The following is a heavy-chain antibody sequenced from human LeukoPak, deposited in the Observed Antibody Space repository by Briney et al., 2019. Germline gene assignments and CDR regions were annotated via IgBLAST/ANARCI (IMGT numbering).Heavy chain of an antibody. CDR3: ARDSCSSTSCRKKFDN. CDR2: IYFSGST. D-gene: IGHD2-2*01. CDR1: GDSISSANYY. J-gene: IGHJ4*02. V-gene: IGHV4-39*07. Sequence: SETLSLTCTVSGDSISSANYYWGWVCQPPGKGLEWIGSIYFSGSTYYNPSLKSRINISVETSKVQFSLKLSYVTAADTAVYYCARDSCSSTSCRKKFDNWGQGTLVTVSS.